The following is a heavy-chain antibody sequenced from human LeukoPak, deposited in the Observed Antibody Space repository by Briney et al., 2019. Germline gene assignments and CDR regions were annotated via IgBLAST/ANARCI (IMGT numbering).Heavy chain of an antibody. CDR3: VKDGGIYPAWYFDC. Sequence: GGSLRLSCAASGFPFSSYAMTWVRQAPGKGLEWVSTLSDTGSMIYYAGSVKGRFTISRDNSKNTVYLQMNSLRADDTAVYYCVKDGGIYPAWYFDCWGQGTLVTVSS. CDR2: LSDTGSMI. J-gene: IGHJ4*02. D-gene: IGHD2-15*01. V-gene: IGHV3-23*01. CDR1: GFPFSSYA.